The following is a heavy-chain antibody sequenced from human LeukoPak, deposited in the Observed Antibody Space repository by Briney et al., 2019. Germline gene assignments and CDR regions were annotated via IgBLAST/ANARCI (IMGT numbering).Heavy chain of an antibody. CDR3: ARDSGYDSGLDY. J-gene: IGHJ4*02. Sequence: GGSLRLSCAASGFTVGSNYMSWVRQAPGKGLEWVSVIYSGGSTYYADSVKGRFTISRDNSKNTLYLQMNSLRAEDTAVYYCARDSGYDSGLDYWGQGTLVTVSS. CDR1: GFTVGSNY. CDR2: IYSGGST. D-gene: IGHD5-12*01. V-gene: IGHV3-66*01.